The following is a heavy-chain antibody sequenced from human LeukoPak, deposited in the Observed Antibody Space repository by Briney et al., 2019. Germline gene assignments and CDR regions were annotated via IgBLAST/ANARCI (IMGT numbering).Heavy chain of an antibody. CDR3: ARENGMIGRFDP. V-gene: IGHV3-7*01. J-gene: IGHJ5*02. CDR1: GFTFSVYW. Sequence: AGGSLRLSCAASGFTFSVYWMSWVRQAPGKGLEWVANIKEDGSEKHYVDSVKGRFTTSRDNAQKSLYLQMNSLRAEDTAVYYCARENGMIGRFDPWGQGTLVTVSS. CDR2: IKEDGSEK. D-gene: IGHD2-21*01.